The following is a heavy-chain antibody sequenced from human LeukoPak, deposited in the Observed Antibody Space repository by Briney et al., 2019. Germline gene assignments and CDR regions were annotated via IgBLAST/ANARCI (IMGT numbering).Heavy chain of an antibody. Sequence: GASVKVSCKASGGTFSSYAISWVRQAPGQGLEWMGGIIPIFGTANYAQKFQGRVTVTADESTSTAYMELSSLRPEDTAVYYCASGVYDILTGYDYWGQGTLVTVSS. CDR1: GGTFSSYA. V-gene: IGHV1-69*13. J-gene: IGHJ4*02. D-gene: IGHD3-9*01. CDR2: IIPIFGTA. CDR3: ASGVYDILTGYDY.